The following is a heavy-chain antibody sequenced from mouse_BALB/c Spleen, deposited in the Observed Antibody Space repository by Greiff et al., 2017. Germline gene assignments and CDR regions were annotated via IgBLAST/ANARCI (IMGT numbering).Heavy chain of an antibody. CDR3: ARGYYGSSLFAY. Sequence: EVKLQESGGGLVQPGGSLRLSCATSGFTFTDYYMSWVRQPPGKALEWLGFIRNKANGYTTEYSASVKGRFTISRDNSQSILYLQMNTLRAEDSATYYCARGYYGSSLFAYWGQGTLVTVSA. CDR2: IRNKANGYTT. V-gene: IGHV7-3*02. CDR1: GFTFTDYY. D-gene: IGHD1-1*01. J-gene: IGHJ3*01.